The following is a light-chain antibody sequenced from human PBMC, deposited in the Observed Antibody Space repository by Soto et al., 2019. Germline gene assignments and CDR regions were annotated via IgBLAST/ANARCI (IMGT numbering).Light chain of an antibody. V-gene: IGKV3-20*01. CDR3: QCYVSLRP. CDR1: QSVSSNY. J-gene: IGKJ1*01. CDR2: GAS. Sequence: ESVVTQSPGALSLSPGERATLSFRASQSVSSNYLAWYQQKPGQAPRLLIYGASNRATGIPDRFSGSGSGTDFTLTITRLEPEDIAMYYCQCYVSLRPFGQRTKVEI.